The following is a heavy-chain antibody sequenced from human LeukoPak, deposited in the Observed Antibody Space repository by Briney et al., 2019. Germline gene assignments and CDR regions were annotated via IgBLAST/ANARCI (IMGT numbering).Heavy chain of an antibody. CDR2: IYNSGST. CDR1: GGSISTYY. J-gene: IGHJ5*02. V-gene: IGHV4-59*01. CDR3: ARDGVTIFGVGSDWFDP. Sequence: SETLSLTCSVSGGSISTYYWSWIRQTPGKGLEQIGYIYNSGSTNYNPSLEGRVTMSIDTSKNQFSLKLSSVTAADTAVYYCARDGVTIFGVGSDWFDPWGQGTLVTVSS. D-gene: IGHD3-3*01.